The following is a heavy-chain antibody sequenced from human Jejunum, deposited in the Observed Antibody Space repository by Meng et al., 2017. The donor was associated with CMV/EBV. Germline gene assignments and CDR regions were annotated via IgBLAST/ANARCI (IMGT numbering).Heavy chain of an antibody. J-gene: IGHJ6*02. D-gene: IGHD2-2*01. V-gene: IGHV4-34*01. CDR2: INGGGST. CDR3: ASRGYCTTTICYRQGLNRVDV. Sequence: SAIPQPPGTALGCIAVINGGGSTHHTPPLMSRITISGGTSKDQFSLRLSSVTAADTAVYYCASRGYCTTTICYRQGLNRVDVWGQGTTVTVSS.